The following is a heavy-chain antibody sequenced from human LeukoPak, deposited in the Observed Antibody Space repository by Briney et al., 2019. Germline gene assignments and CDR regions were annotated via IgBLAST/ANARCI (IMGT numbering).Heavy chain of an antibody. Sequence: PGGSLRLSCAASGFTFSSYWMSWVRQAPGKGLEWVANIKQDGSEKYYVDSVKGRFTISRDNAKKSLYLQMNSLRAEDTAMYYCARHLSGITGYTYGRGIDYWGQGTLVTVSS. CDR1: GFTFSSYW. CDR3: ARHLSGITGYTYGRGIDY. CDR2: IKQDGSEK. D-gene: IGHD5-18*01. V-gene: IGHV3-7*01. J-gene: IGHJ4*02.